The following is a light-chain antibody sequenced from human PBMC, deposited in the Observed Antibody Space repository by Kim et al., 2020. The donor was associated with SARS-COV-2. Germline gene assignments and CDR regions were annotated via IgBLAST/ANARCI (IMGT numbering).Light chain of an antibody. CDR2: YDS. CDR3: QGWDSSSDRPWV. Sequence: SYELTQPPSVSVAPGKTARITCGGNNIGSKSVHWYQQKPGQAPVLVIYYDSDRPSGIPERFSGSNSGNTATLTISRVEAGDEADYYCQGWDSSSDRPWVFGGGTKLTVL. J-gene: IGLJ3*02. CDR1: NIGSKS. V-gene: IGLV3-21*04.